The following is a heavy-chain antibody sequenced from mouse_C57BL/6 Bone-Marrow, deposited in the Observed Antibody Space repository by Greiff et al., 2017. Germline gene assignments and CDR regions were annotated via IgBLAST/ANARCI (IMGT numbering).Heavy chain of an antibody. J-gene: IGHJ4*01. V-gene: IGHV1-64*01. CDR1: GYTFTSYW. CDR3: ARYSNPFAMDN. CDR2: IHPTSGST. Sequence: VQLQQPGAELVKPGASVKLSCKASGYTFTSYWMHWVKQRPGQGLEWIGMIHPTSGSTNYNEKFKSKATLTVDKSSSTAYMQLSSLISEDSAVYYGARYSNPFAMDNGGQGTSVTVSS. D-gene: IGHD2-5*01.